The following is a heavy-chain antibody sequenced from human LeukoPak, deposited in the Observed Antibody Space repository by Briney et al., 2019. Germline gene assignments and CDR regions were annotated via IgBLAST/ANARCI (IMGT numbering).Heavy chain of an antibody. Sequence: SETLSLTCTVSGGPLTRSLSYWGWIRRPPGKGLEWIGNIYYTGSTDYSPSFESRAAMSVDTSKNQFSLKLSSVTAADTAVYYCASLTYGGVVYAPQDAFDIWGQGTMVTVSS. CDR3: ASLTYGGVVYAPQDAFDI. CDR1: GGPLTRSLSY. V-gene: IGHV4-39*01. CDR2: IYYTGST. J-gene: IGHJ3*02. D-gene: IGHD2-8*02.